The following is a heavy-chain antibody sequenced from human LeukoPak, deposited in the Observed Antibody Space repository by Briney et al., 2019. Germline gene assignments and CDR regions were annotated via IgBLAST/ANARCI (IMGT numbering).Heavy chain of an antibody. Sequence: TGGSLRLSCSASGFTFTNAWMSWVRQAPGKGLEWVGRIKSKTDGGTTDYAAPVKGRFSISRDDSKNTLYLQMNSLKTEDTAVYYCTTVGYQYSSGWYLDVWGQGTTVTVSS. CDR2: IKSKTDGGTT. CDR3: TTVGYQYSSGWYLDV. J-gene: IGHJ6*02. V-gene: IGHV3-15*01. D-gene: IGHD6-19*01. CDR1: GFTFTNAW.